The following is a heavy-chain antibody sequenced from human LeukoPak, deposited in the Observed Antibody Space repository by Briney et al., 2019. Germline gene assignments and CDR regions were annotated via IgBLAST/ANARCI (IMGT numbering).Heavy chain of an antibody. CDR3: ARGIIGYYFDY. J-gene: IGHJ4*02. CDR1: GYTFTIYG. D-gene: IGHD2-15*01. Sequence: ASVTVSFKTSGYTFTIYGTSWVRQAPGQGLEWMGLISAYGNTNYAQNLQGRVTMTTDTSTSTAYMELRSLRSDDTAVYYCARGIIGYYFDYWGQGTLVTVSS. V-gene: IGHV1-18*01. CDR2: ISAYGNT.